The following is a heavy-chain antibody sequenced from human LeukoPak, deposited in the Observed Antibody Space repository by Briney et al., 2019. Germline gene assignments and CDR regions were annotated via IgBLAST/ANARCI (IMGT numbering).Heavy chain of an antibody. CDR2: ISNSGST. J-gene: IGHJ4*02. CDR1: GASISSYY. D-gene: IGHD6-6*01. CDR3: ARTYSNSPGPNDY. Sequence: SETLSLTCTVSGASISSYYWSWIRQPPGKGLEWIGYISNSGSTNYHPSLKSRVTISSDTSKTQFTLKLTSVTAADTAVYYCARTYSNSPGPNDYWGQGTLVTVSS. V-gene: IGHV4-59*01.